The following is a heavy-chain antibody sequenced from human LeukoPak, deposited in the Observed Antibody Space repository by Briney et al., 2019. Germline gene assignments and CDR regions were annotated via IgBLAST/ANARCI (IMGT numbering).Heavy chain of an antibody. CDR3: ARDLTISPYYYNGMDV. J-gene: IGHJ6*02. CDR2: INPSGGST. CDR1: GYTFTSYY. D-gene: IGHD3-3*01. V-gene: IGHV1-46*01. Sequence: ASMKVSCKASGYTFTSYYMHWVRQPPGQGLEWMGIINPSGGSTSYAQKFQGRVTMTRDTSPSTVYMELSSLRSEDTAVYFCARDLTISPYYYNGMDVWGQGTTVTVSS.